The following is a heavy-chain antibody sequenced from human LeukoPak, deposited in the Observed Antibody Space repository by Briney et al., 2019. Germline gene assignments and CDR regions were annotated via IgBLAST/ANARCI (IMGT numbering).Heavy chain of an antibody. CDR3: ARREADILTGYSAIDDY. D-gene: IGHD3-9*01. CDR2: ISSSSSYI. V-gene: IGHV3-21*01. CDR1: GSTFSSYS. J-gene: IGHJ4*02. Sequence: PGGSLRLSCAASGSTFSSYSMNWVRQAPGKGLEWVSSISSSSSYIYYADSVKGRFTISRDNAKNSLYLQMNSLRAEDTAVYYCARREADILTGYSAIDDYWGQGTLVTVSS.